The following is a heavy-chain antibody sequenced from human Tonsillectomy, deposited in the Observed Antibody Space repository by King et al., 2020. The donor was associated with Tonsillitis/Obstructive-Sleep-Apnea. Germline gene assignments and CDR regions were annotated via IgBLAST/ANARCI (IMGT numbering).Heavy chain of an antibody. CDR1: GGSFSGYY. CDR2: INHSGST. J-gene: IGHJ4*02. D-gene: IGHD3-3*01. V-gene: IGHV4-34*01. CDR3: ARRPHRITIFGVVTKKGGFEY. Sequence: VQLPQWGAGLLKPSETLSLTCAVYGGSFSGYYWSWIRQPPGKGLEWIGEINHSGSTNYNPSLKSRVTISVDTSKNQFSLKLSSVTAADTAVYYCARRPHRITIFGVVTKKGGFEYWGQGTLVTVSS.